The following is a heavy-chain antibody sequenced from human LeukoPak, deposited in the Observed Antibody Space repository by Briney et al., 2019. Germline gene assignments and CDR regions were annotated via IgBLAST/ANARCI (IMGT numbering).Heavy chain of an antibody. D-gene: IGHD6-19*01. V-gene: IGHV4-59*08. CDR1: GGSISSYY. Sequence: PLETLSLTCTVSGGSISSYYWSWIRQPPGKGLEWIGYIHYSGSTNYNPSLKSRVTISVDTSKNQLSQKLSSLTAADTAVYYCAKGYSSGWDWFDPWGQGTLVTVSS. J-gene: IGHJ5*02. CDR2: IHYSGST. CDR3: AKGYSSGWDWFDP.